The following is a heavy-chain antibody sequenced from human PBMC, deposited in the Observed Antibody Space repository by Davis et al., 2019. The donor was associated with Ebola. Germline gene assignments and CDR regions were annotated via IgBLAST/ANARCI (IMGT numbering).Heavy chain of an antibody. J-gene: IGHJ5*02. CDR3: AGGDSSSWDGWFDP. D-gene: IGHD6-13*01. V-gene: IGHV4-39*01. Sequence: MPSETLSLTCTVSGGSISSSSYFWGWIRQPPERELEWIGSTYYSGSTYYNPSLKSRVTISVDTSKNQFSLKLSSVTAADTAVYYCAGGDSSSWDGWFDPWGQGTLVTVSS. CDR2: TYYSGST. CDR1: GGSISSSSYF.